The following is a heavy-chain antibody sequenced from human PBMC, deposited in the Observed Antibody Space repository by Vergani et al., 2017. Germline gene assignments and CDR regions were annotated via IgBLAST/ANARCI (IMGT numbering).Heavy chain of an antibody. CDR3: ARVPYSSSSRLAVWFDP. Sequence: DVQLVQSGAEVKKPGASLRISCKGSGYSFTSYWIRWVRQMPGKGLVWMGRIDPSDSYTNYSPSFQGHVTISADKSISTAYLQWSSLKAPDTATYYCARVPYSSSSRLAVWFDPWGQGTLVTVSS. CDR2: IDPSDSYT. V-gene: IGHV5-10-1*03. J-gene: IGHJ5*02. CDR1: GYSFTSYW. D-gene: IGHD6-6*01.